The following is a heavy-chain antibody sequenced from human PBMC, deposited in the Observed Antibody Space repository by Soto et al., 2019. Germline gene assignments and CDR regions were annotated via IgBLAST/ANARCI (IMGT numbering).Heavy chain of an antibody. CDR1: GGSFSDYY. CDR2: INHSGDT. J-gene: IGHJ6*02. CDR3: ARTGGMDV. Sequence: QVQLQQWGAGLLKPSETLSLTCAVYGGSFSDYYWSWLRQTPEKGLEWIGEINHSGDTKYNPSLESRVTISEDTSKSQFSLKLNSVTAADTAVYYCARTGGMDVWGQGATVTVSS. V-gene: IGHV4-34*01.